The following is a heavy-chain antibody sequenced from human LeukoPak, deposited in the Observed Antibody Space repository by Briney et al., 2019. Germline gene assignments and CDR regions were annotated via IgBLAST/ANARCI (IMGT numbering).Heavy chain of an antibody. CDR3: ARSLFSGNSNFDK. D-gene: IGHD4-23*01. CDR2: ISYSGST. CDR1: GASISSYY. Sequence: SETLSLTCTVSGASISSYYWSWIRQPPGKGLEWIGYISYSGSTNCNPSLKSRVTISVDTSKNQFSLKLSSVTAADTAVYYCARSLFSGNSNFDKWGQGTPVTASS. V-gene: IGHV4-59*08. J-gene: IGHJ4*02.